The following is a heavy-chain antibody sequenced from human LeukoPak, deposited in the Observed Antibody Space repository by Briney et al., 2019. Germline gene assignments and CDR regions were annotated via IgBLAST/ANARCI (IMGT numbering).Heavy chain of an antibody. V-gene: IGHV3-23*01. CDR3: AKGYYGSGSYGWFDY. D-gene: IGHD3-10*01. CDR1: GFSFSNYG. Sequence: PGGSLRLSCAASGFSFSNYGMNWVRQAPGKGLEWVSGITGNGATTYYADSVKGRFTISRDNSRNTVYLQMNSLRAEDTAVYYCAKGYYGSGSYGWFDYWGQGTLVTVSS. J-gene: IGHJ4*02. CDR2: ITGNGATT.